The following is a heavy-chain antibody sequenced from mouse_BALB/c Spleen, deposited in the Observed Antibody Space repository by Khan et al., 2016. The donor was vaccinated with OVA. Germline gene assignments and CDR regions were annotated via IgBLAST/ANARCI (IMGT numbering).Heavy chain of an antibody. D-gene: IGHD1-1*01. J-gene: IGHJ3*01. CDR2: INTYTGEP. V-gene: IGHV9-1*02. CDR3: TRGLNYYGSWFAY. CDR1: GYTFTNYG. Sequence: QIQLVQSGPELKKPGETVKISCKASGYTFTNYGMNWVKQAPGKALKWMVWINTYTGEPTYADDFKGRFAFSLETSASTAYLQINNLKNEDMATYFCTRGLNYYGSWFAYWGQGTLVTVSA.